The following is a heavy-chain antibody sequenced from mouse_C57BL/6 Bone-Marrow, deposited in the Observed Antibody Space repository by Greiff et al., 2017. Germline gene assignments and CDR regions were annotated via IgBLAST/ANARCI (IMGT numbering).Heavy chain of an antibody. CDR3: ARKGVRGYFDV. V-gene: IGHV1-64*01. J-gene: IGHJ1*03. Sequence: QVQLQQPGAELVKPGASVKLSCKASGYTFTSYWMHWVKQRPGQGLEWIGMIHPNSGSTNYNEKFKSKATLTVDKSSSTAYMQLSSLTSEDSAVYYCARKGVRGYFDVWVTGTTVTVSS. D-gene: IGHD2-2*01. CDR1: GYTFTSYW. CDR2: IHPNSGST.